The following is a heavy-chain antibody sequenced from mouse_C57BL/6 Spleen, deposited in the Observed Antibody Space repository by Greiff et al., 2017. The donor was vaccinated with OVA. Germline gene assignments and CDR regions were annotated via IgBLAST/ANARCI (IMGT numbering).Heavy chain of an antibody. CDR3: ARYGYYFFDY. CDR2: IYPRDGST. Sequence: VQLQESGPELVKPGASVKLSCKVSGYTFTDHTIHWMKQRPEQGLEWIGYIYPRDGSTKYNEKFKGKATLTADKSSSTAYMQLNSLTSEDSAVYFCARYGYYFFDYWGQGTTLTVSS. CDR1: GYTFTDHT. V-gene: IGHV1-78*01. J-gene: IGHJ2*01. D-gene: IGHD2-3*01.